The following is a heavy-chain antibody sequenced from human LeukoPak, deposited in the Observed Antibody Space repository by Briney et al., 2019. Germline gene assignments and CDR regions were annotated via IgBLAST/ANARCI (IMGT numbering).Heavy chain of an antibody. CDR3: ARSDSSFPFDY. D-gene: IGHD3-22*01. J-gene: IGHJ4*02. CDR1: GFTYSSYS. V-gene: IGHV3-21*01. Sequence: GGSLRLSCAASGFTYSSYSMNWVRQAPGKGLEWVSSISSSSSYIYYADSVKCRFTISRDNAKNSLYLQMNSLRAEDTAVYYCARSDSSFPFDYWGQGTLVTVSS. CDR2: ISSSSSYI.